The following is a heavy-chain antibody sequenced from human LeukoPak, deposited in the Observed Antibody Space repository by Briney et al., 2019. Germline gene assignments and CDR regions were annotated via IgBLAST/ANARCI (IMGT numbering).Heavy chain of an antibody. CDR2: VYRETT. V-gene: IGHV4-39*02. CDR1: GDYVTSTSYS. CDR3: AREGPLGAGDYGLDY. Sequence: PSETLSLTCTVSGDYVTSTSYSWGWIRQPPGKGLEWIGSVYRETTYYNPSLTSRVTMSVDMSKNHFSLRLSSVTAADTAVYYCAREGPLGAGDYGLDYWGQGTLVTVSS. J-gene: IGHJ4*02. D-gene: IGHD4-17*01.